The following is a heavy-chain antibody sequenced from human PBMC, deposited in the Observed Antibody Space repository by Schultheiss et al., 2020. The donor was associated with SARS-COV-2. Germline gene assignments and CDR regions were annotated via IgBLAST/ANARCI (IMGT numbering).Heavy chain of an antibody. CDR1: GYTFTGYY. D-gene: IGHD3-3*01. CDR2: INPSGGST. J-gene: IGHJ4*02. V-gene: IGHV1-46*03. CDR3: ARDGLYDFWSGYPDY. Sequence: ASVKVSCKASGYTFTGYYMHWVRQAPGQGLEWMGIINPSGGSTSYAQKFQGRVTMTRDTSTSTVYMELSSLRSEDTAVYYCARDGLYDFWSGYPDYWGQGTLVTVSS.